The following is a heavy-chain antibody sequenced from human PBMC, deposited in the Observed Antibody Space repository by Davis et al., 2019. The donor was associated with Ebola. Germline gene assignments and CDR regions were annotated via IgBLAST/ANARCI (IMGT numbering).Heavy chain of an antibody. D-gene: IGHD3-10*01. V-gene: IGHV4-59*12. J-gene: IGHJ6*02. CDR2: IYYSGST. CDR3: ARLYYYGSGSYFWYYGMDV. CDR1: GGSFSGYY. Sequence: SETLSLTCAVYGGSFSGYYWSWIRQPPGKGLEWIGYIYYSGSTNYNPSLKSRVTISVDTSKNQFSLKLSSVTAADTAVYYCARLYYYGSGSYFWYYGMDVWGQGTTVTVSS.